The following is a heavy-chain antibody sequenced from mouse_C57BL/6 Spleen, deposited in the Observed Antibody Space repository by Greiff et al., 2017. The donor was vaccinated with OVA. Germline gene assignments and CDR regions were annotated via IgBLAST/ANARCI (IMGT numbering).Heavy chain of an antibody. D-gene: IGHD1-1*01. CDR3: ARPHITTVVAPFDY. J-gene: IGHJ2*01. V-gene: IGHV1-80*01. Sequence: QVQLKESGAELVKPGASVKISCKASGYAFSSYWMNWVKQRPGKGLEWIGQIYPGDGDTNYNGKFKGKATLTADKSSSTAYMQLSSLTSEDSAVYFCARPHITTVVAPFDYWGQGTTLTVSS. CDR1: GYAFSSYW. CDR2: IYPGDGDT.